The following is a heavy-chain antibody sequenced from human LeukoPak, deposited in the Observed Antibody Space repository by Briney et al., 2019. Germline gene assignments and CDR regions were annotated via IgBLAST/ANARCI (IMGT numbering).Heavy chain of an antibody. Sequence: ASVKVSCKASGGTFSSYAISWVRQAPGQGLEWMGRIIPILGIANYAQKFQGRVTITADKSTSTAYMELSSLRSEDTAVYYCARVIFGVVLPRNYYMDVWGKGTTVTVSS. CDR2: IIPILGIA. V-gene: IGHV1-69*04. CDR1: GGTFSSYA. D-gene: IGHD3-3*01. J-gene: IGHJ6*03. CDR3: ARVIFGVVLPRNYYMDV.